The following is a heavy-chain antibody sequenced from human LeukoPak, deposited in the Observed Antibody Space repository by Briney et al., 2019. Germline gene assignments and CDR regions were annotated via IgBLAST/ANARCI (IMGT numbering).Heavy chain of an antibody. CDR1: GGTFSSYA. CDR2: INPNSGGT. D-gene: IGHD3-10*01. CDR3: ARSPVVRGVIYNWFDP. V-gene: IGHV1-2*02. J-gene: IGHJ5*02. Sequence: ASVKVSCKASGGTFSSYAISWVRQAPGQGLEWMGWINPNSGGTNYAQKFQGRVTMTRDTSISTAYMELSRLRSDDTAVYYCARSPVVRGVIYNWFDPWGQGTLVTVSS.